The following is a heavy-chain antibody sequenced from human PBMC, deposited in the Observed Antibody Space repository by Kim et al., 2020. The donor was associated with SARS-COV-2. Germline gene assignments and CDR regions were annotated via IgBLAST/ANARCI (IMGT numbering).Heavy chain of an antibody. V-gene: IGHV4-39*01. CDR1: GDSISSTSHY. J-gene: IGHJ4*02. D-gene: IGHD1-1*01. CDR3: ARRGGNDLFDY. Sequence: SETLSLTCTVSGDSISSTSHYWGWIRQPPGKGLEWIGSIYYSGSTYYNPSLKSRVTICVDTSKEQFSLKLSSVTAADTAVYYCARRGGNDLFDYWGQGTLVTVSP. CDR2: IYYSGST.